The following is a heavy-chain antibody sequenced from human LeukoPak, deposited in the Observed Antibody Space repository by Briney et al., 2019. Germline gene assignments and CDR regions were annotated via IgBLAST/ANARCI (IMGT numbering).Heavy chain of an antibody. D-gene: IGHD6-13*01. CDR1: GFTFSSYA. CDR2: IMGSGGST. V-gene: IGHV3-23*01. Sequence: GGSLRLSCAASGFTFSSYAMTWFRQAPGNGLELVSAIMGSGGSTYYADSVKGRFTISRDNSKNTLYLQMNSLRAEDTAVYYCAKGDSSSWYSGVPHYFDYWGQGTLVTVSS. CDR3: AKGDSSSWYSGVPHYFDY. J-gene: IGHJ4*02.